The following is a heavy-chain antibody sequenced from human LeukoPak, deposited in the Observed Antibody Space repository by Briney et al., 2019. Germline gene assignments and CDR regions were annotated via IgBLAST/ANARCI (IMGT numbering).Heavy chain of an antibody. Sequence: GGSLRLSCAASGFSFSSYGMAWVRQAPGKGLEWVAFIRYDGNNKDYADSVKGRFIISRDNSKNTLYLQMNSLRVEDTAVYYCAKGYGDLVAFDVWGQGTMVTVSS. CDR1: GFSFSSYG. D-gene: IGHD4-17*01. J-gene: IGHJ3*01. CDR2: IRYDGNNK. V-gene: IGHV3-30*02. CDR3: AKGYGDLVAFDV.